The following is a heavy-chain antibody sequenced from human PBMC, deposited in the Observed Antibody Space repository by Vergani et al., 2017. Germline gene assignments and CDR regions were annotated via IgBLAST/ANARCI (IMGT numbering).Heavy chain of an antibody. D-gene: IGHD6-6*01. CDR2: IYYSGST. J-gene: IGHJ4*02. CDR3: ARWGLAARPFPTLD. CDR1: GGSISSYY. Sequence: QVQLHESGPGLVKPSETLSLTCTVSGGSISSYYWSWIRQPPGKGLEWIGYIYYSGSTNYNPSLKSRVTISVDTSKNQFSLKLSSVTAADTAVYYCARWGLAARPFPTLDWGQGTLVTVSS. V-gene: IGHV4-59*01.